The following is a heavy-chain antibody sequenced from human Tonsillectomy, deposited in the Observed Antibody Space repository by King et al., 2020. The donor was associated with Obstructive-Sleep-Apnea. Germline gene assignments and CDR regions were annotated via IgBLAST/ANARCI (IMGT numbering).Heavy chain of an antibody. V-gene: IGHV3-23*04. Sequence: VQLVESGGGLVQPGGSLRLSCAASGFTFSSYAMSWVRQAPGKWLDRGSAISGIGGSTYYADSVKGRFTISRDNSKNTLYLQMNGLRAEDTAVYYCAKDGVAAGAFDYWGQGTLVTVSS. CDR2: ISGIGGST. CDR1: GFTFSSYA. D-gene: IGHD6-13*01. J-gene: IGHJ4*02. CDR3: AKDGVAAGAFDY.